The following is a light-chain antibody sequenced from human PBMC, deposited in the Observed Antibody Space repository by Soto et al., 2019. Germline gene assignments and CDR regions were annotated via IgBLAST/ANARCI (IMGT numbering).Light chain of an antibody. CDR2: DAS. V-gene: IGKV3-11*01. CDR3: QQRSRYPPS. CDR1: QSVSSY. Sequence: EMGCIQCPVTVSQSLGERATXSCRASQSVSSYLAWYQQIPGHAPRLLIYDASNRATGVPARFSGSGSGTDFTLTISSLEPEDFAVYYCQQRSRYPPSFGEGTGLGI. J-gene: IGKJ5*01.